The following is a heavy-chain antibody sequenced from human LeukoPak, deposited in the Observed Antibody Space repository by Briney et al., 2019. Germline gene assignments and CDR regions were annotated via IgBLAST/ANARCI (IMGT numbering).Heavy chain of an antibody. V-gene: IGHV3-30*18. J-gene: IGHJ4*02. CDR3: VKGAYSGSPYGYYDY. Sequence: PGRSLRLSCAASGFTFSNYGMHWVRQAPGKGLEWVAVISNDAKKIYYLDSVKGRFTVSRDNSKSMFYVQMDRQKVGYTAVYYCVKGAYSGSPYGYYDYWGQGTLVTVSS. CDR2: ISNDAKKI. CDR1: GFTFSNYG. D-gene: IGHD1-26*01.